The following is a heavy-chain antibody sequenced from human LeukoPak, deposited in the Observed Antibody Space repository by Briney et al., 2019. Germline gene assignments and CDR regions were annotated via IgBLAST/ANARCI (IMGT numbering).Heavy chain of an antibody. D-gene: IGHD1-26*01. J-gene: IGHJ4*02. CDR3: AKDVGATFDY. CDR1: GFTFSSYT. Sequence: GGSLRLSCAASGFTFSSYTIHWVRQALGKGLEWVAVISYDGSNKYYADSVKGRFTISRDNSKNTLYLQMNSLRAEDTAVYYCAKDVGATFDYWGQGTLVTVSS. CDR2: ISYDGSNK. V-gene: IGHV3-30*04.